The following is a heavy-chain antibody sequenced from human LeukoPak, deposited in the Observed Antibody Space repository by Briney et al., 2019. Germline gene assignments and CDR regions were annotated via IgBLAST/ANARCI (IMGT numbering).Heavy chain of an antibody. Sequence: PSGTLSLTCAVSGGSISTNWWSWVRQSPGEGLEWIGEAFHSGTSNYKPSLKSRVTISLDKSKNQFSLGLSSVTAADTAVYYCARHTSLSGQRGFDSWGQGILVTVSS. J-gene: IGHJ4*02. CDR1: GGSISTNW. CDR2: AFHSGTS. CDR3: ARHTSLSGQRGFDS. D-gene: IGHD1-1*01. V-gene: IGHV4-4*02.